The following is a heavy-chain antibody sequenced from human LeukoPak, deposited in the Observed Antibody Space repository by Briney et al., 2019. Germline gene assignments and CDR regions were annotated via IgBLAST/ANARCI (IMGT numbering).Heavy chain of an antibody. D-gene: IGHD4-17*01. Sequence: GGSLRLSCAASGFTFSSYAMHWVRQAPGKGLEWVAVISYDGSNKYYADSVKGRFTISRDNSKNTLYLQMNSLRAEDTAVYYCARDLAPRFHDYELGGIDYWGQGTLVTVSS. J-gene: IGHJ4*02. CDR2: ISYDGSNK. CDR1: GFTFSSYA. CDR3: ARDLAPRFHDYELGGIDY. V-gene: IGHV3-30-3*01.